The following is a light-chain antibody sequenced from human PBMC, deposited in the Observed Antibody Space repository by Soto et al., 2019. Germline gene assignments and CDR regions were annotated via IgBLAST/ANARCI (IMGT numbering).Light chain of an antibody. CDR3: LQDDDYPRT. J-gene: IGKJ1*01. CDR2: GAS. CDR1: EDIGSE. Sequence: AIQMTQSPSSLSASVGDRLIITCRASEDIGSELGWYQHRPGTAPKLLIYGASRLESGVPSRFSASGSGTYFPLVINNMQPEDCATYYCLQDDDYPRTFGQGTKVEL. V-gene: IGKV1-6*02.